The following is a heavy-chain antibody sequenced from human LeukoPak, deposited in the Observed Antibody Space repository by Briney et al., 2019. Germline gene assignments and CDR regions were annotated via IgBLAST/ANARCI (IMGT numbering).Heavy chain of an antibody. CDR1: GYTLTELS. CDR2: FDPEDGET. Sequence: ASVKVSCKVSGYTLTELSMHWVRQAPGKGLEWMGGFDPEDGETIYAQKFQGRVTMTEDTSTDTAYMELSSLRSEDTAVYYCATPIGPAGTNYYYYDMDVWGQGTTVTVSS. V-gene: IGHV1-24*01. CDR3: ATPIGPAGTNYYYYDMDV. D-gene: IGHD1/OR15-1a*01. J-gene: IGHJ6*02.